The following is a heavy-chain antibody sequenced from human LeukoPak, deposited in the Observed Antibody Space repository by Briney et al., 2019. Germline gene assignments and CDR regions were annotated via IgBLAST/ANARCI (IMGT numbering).Heavy chain of an antibody. J-gene: IGHJ4*02. Sequence: NPSETLSLTCTVSGGSISSSSYYWGWIRQPPGKGLEWIGSIYYSGSAYYNPSLKSRVTISVDTSKNQFSLKLSSVTAADTAVYYCAGYYGDYGFDYWGQGTLVTVSS. V-gene: IGHV4-39*01. CDR2: IYYSGSA. CDR3: AGYYGDYGFDY. CDR1: GGSISSSSYY. D-gene: IGHD4-17*01.